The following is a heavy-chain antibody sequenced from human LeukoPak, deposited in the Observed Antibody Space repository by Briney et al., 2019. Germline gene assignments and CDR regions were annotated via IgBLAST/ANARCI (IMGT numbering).Heavy chain of an antibody. D-gene: IGHD6-13*01. V-gene: IGHV1-8*01. J-gene: IGHJ6*02. CDR3: ARGGYSSSWYPPNYYYGMDV. Sequence: ASVKVSCKASGYTFTSYDIHWVRPATGQGLEWMGWMNPNSGNTGYAQKFQGRVTMTRNTSISTAYMELSSLRSEDTAVYYCARGGYSSSWYPPNYYYGMDVWGQGTTVTVSS. CDR2: MNPNSGNT. CDR1: GYTFTSYD.